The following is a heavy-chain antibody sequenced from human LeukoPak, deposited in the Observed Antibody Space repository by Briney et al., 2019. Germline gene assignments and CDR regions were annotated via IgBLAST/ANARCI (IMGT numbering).Heavy chain of an antibody. V-gene: IGHV3-7*01. CDR2: INQDGSTK. CDR1: GFTFSSYW. CDR3: ARDWGSSGFVGY. J-gene: IGHJ4*02. D-gene: IGHD3-22*01. Sequence: QPGGSLRLSCAASGFTFSSYWMIWVRQAPGKGLEWVANINQDGSTKYYVDSVKGRFTISRDNAKNSLYLQMNSLRAEDTAVYYCARDWGSSGFVGYWGQGTLVTVSS.